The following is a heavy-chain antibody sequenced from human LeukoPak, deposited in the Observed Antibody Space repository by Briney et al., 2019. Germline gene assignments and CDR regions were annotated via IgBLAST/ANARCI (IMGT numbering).Heavy chain of an antibody. CDR2: IYSGGST. CDR3: ARVREDDNGSYGF. CDR1: GFTVSSNY. D-gene: IGHD1-26*01. V-gene: IGHV3-53*05. Sequence: GGSLRLSCAASGFTVSSNYMSWVRQAPGKGLEWVSVIYSGGSTYYADSVKGRFTISRDNSKNTLYLQMNSLRAEDTAVYYCARVREDDNGSYGFWGQGTLVTVSS. J-gene: IGHJ4*02.